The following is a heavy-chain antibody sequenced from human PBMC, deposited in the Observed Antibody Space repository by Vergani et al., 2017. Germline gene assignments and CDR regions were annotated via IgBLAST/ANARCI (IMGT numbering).Heavy chain of an antibody. Sequence: QVQLVQSGAEVKKPGSSVKVSCKASGGTFSSYAISWVRQAPGQGLEWMGGIIPIFGTANYAQKFQGRVTITADKSASTAYMELSSLRSEDTAVYYCAGYDYVWGSYRPRAFEIWGQGTMVTVSS. J-gene: IGHJ3*02. D-gene: IGHD3-16*02. CDR1: GGTFSSYA. CDR2: IIPIFGTA. CDR3: AGYDYVWGSYRPRAFEI. V-gene: IGHV1-69*06.